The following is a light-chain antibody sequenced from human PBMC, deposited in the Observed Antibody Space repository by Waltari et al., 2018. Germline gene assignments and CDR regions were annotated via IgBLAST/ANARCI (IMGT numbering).Light chain of an antibody. CDR2: WAS. CDR1: QSVLYSSNNKNY. J-gene: IGKJ4*01. V-gene: IGKV4-1*01. CDR3: QQYYSIPLT. Sequence: DIVMTQSADSLAVSLGERATINFKSSQSVLYSSNNKNYLAWYQQKPGQPPKLLIYWASTRESGVPDRFTGSGSGTDFTITISSLQAEDVAVYYCQQYYSIPLTFGGGTTVEIK.